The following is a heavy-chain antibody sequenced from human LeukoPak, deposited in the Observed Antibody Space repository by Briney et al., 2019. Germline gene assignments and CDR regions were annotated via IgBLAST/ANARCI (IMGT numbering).Heavy chain of an antibody. V-gene: IGHV4-34*01. J-gene: IGHJ4*02. CDR3: ARSPSTGLYPFDY. D-gene: IGHD3-16*02. CDR2: INHSGST. CDR1: GGSFSGYY. Sequence: PSETLSLTCAVYGGSFSGYYWSWIRQPPGKGLEWIGEINHSGSTNYNPSLKSRVTISVDTSKNQFSLKLSSVTAADTAVYYCARSPSTGLYPFDYWGQGTLVTVSS.